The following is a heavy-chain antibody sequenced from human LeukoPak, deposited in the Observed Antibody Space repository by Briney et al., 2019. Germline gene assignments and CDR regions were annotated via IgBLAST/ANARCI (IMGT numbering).Heavy chain of an antibody. V-gene: IGHV1-2*02. J-gene: IGHJ5*02. D-gene: IGHD2-2*01. CDR2: INPNSGGT. Sequence: GASVKVSCKASGYTFTGYYMHWVRQAPGQGLEWMGWINPNSGGTNYAQKFQGRVTMTRDTSISTAYMELSRLRSDDTAVYYCARSWGTIVVVPAAPKYNWFDPWGQGTLVTVSS. CDR1: GYTFTGYY. CDR3: ARSWGTIVVVPAAPKYNWFDP.